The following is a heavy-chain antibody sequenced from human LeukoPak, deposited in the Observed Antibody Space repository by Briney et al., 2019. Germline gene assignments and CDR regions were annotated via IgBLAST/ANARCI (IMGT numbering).Heavy chain of an antibody. D-gene: IGHD3-10*01. Sequence: GGSLRLSCAASGFTFRNYVIHWVRQAPGKGLEWVAVTSSDLNVKLYTDSVKGRFTISRDNSRSTLYLQMNSLRPEDTAIYYCAREGYYGSGSPPSLYFDYWGQGTLVTVSS. CDR2: TSSDLNVK. CDR3: AREGYYGSGSPPSLYFDY. CDR1: GFTFRNYV. V-gene: IGHV3-30-3*01. J-gene: IGHJ4*02.